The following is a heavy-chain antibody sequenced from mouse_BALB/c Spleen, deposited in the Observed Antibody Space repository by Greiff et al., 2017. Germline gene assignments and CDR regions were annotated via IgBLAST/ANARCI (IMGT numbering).Heavy chain of an antibody. CDR2: IDPETGGT. D-gene: IGHD1-1*01. CDR3: TRGDGSSPYYAMDY. J-gene: IGHJ4*01. CDR1: GYTFTDYE. V-gene: IGHV1-15*01. Sequence: QVQLQQSGAELVRPGASVTLSCKASGYTFTDYEMHWVKQTPVHGLEWIGAIDPETGGTAYNQKFKGKATLTADKSSSTAYMELRSLTSEDSAVYYCTRGDGSSPYYAMDYWGQGTSVTVSS.